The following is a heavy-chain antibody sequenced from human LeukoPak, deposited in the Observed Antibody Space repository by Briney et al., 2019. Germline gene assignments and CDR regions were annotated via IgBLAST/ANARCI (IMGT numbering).Heavy chain of an antibody. CDR2: INWDDQK. CDR3: AHRRDSSGYQYRYWFAP. CDR1: GFSLTTSGVG. J-gene: IGHJ5*02. V-gene: IGHV2-5*02. Sequence: EAGPTLVKPTQTLTLTCTFSGFSLTTSGVGVGWIRQPPGNALEWLALINWDDQKVYSPSLQSRLSITKDTSKNQVVLTMTNVDPVDTATYYCAHRRDSSGYQYRYWFAPWGRGTLVTVSS. D-gene: IGHD3-22*01.